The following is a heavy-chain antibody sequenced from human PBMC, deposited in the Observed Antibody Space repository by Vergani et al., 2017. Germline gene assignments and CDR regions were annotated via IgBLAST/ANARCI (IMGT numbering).Heavy chain of an antibody. CDR3: ATKSCGTPGCQIGYFRE. V-gene: IGHV3-30*03. CDR1: GFTSSYYG. D-gene: IGHD1-1*01. CDR2: ISYDGTQK. Sequence: QVHLVESGGGVFQPGRSLRLSCVVSGFTSSYYGMHWVRQAPGKGLEWLAVISYDGTQKYYADSVKGRFTISRDNSKSPLYLQMNSLRTEDTAVYYCATKSCGTPGCQIGYFREWGQGTLVTVSS. J-gene: IGHJ1*01.